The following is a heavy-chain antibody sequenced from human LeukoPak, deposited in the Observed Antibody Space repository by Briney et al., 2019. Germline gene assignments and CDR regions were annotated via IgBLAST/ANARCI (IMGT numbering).Heavy chain of an antibody. D-gene: IGHD3-22*01. Sequence: GASVKVSCKVSGYTLTELSMHWVRQAPGKGLEWMGGFDPEDDETIYAQNFQGRVTMTGDTFTDTAYMELSSLRSEDTAVYYCATDLFYDSSGDFDYWGQGTLVTVSS. V-gene: IGHV1-24*01. CDR1: GYTLTELS. CDR3: ATDLFYDSSGDFDY. CDR2: FDPEDDET. J-gene: IGHJ4*02.